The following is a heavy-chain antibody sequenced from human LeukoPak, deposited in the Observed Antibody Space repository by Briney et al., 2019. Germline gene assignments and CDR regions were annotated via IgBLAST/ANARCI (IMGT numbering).Heavy chain of an antibody. Sequence: GGSLRLSCATSGFTFRNYGMHWVRQAPGKGLEWVSVIYSGGSTYYADSVKGGFTISRDNSKNTLYLQMNSLRAEDTAVYYCASSVTTGSLYFQHWGQGTLVTVSS. D-gene: IGHD4-17*01. CDR1: GFTFRNYG. CDR2: IYSGGST. CDR3: ASSVTTGSLYFQH. V-gene: IGHV3-66*01. J-gene: IGHJ1*01.